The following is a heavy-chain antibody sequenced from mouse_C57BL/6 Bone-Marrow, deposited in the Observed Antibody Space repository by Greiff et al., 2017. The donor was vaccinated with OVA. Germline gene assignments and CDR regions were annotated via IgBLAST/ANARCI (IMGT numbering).Heavy chain of an antibody. CDR3: ARQLTGTGLYYFDY. V-gene: IGHV1-69*01. CDR1: GYTFTSYW. J-gene: IGHJ2*01. Sequence: QVHVKQPGAELVMPGASVKLSCKASGYTFTSYWMHWVKQRPGQGLEWIGEIDPSDSYTNYNQKFKGKSTLTVDKSSSTAYMQLSSLTSEDSAVYYCARQLTGTGLYYFDYWGQGTTLTVSS. CDR2: IDPSDSYT. D-gene: IGHD4-1*01.